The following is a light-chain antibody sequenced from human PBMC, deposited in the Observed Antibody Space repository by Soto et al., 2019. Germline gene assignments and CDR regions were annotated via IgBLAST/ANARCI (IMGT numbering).Light chain of an antibody. V-gene: IGLV2-14*01. CDR1: SSDVGGYNY. J-gene: IGLJ1*01. CDR2: EVS. Sequence: QSVLTQPASVSGSPGQSITISCTGTSSDVGGYNYVSWYQQHPGKAPKLMIYEVSNRPSGVSNRFSGSKSCNTASLTISGLQAEDEADYYCSSYTSSSTLGFGTGTKLTVL. CDR3: SSYTSSSTLG.